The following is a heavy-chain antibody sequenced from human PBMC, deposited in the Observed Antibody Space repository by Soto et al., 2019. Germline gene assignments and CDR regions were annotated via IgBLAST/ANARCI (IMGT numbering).Heavy chain of an antibody. Sequence: SETLSLTCAVSGGSISSGGYSWSWIRQPPGKGLEWIGYIYHSGSTYYNPSLKSRVTISVDRSKNQFSLKLSSVTAADTAVYYCARYCSSTSCYPQYNWFDPWGQGTMVTVYS. V-gene: IGHV4-30-2*01. CDR3: ARYCSSTSCYPQYNWFDP. D-gene: IGHD2-2*01. CDR1: GGSISSGGYS. CDR2: IYHSGST. J-gene: IGHJ5*02.